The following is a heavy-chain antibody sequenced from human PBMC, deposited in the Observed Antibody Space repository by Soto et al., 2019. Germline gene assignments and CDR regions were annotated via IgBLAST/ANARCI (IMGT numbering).Heavy chain of an antibody. D-gene: IGHD3-10*01. Sequence: SETLSLTCAVYGGSFSGYYWSWIRQPPGKGLEWIGEINHSGSTNYNPSLKSRVTISVDTSKNQFSLKLSSVTAADTAVYYCARGLSYYYGSGSLNWFDLRGQGTLVTVSS. J-gene: IGHJ5*02. CDR2: INHSGST. CDR3: ARGLSYYYGSGSLNWFDL. V-gene: IGHV4-34*01. CDR1: GGSFSGYY.